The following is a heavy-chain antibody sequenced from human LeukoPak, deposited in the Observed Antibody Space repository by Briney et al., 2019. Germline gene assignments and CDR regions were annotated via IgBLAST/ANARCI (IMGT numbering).Heavy chain of an antibody. Sequence: SETLSLTCTVSGGSISGYYWSWIPQPPGKGLEWIAYIHYSGSTNYNPPLKSRLTISVDTSKNQLSLKLNSVTDADTAVYYCARHGQNDGYPLDYWGQGTLVSVSS. CDR2: IHYSGST. V-gene: IGHV4-59*08. D-gene: IGHD5-24*01. CDR1: GGSISGYY. CDR3: ARHGQNDGYPLDY. J-gene: IGHJ4*02.